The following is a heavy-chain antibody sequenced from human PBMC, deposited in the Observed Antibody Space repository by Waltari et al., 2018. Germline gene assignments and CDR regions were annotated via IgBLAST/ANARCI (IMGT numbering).Heavy chain of an antibody. CDR2: IYYSGRT. V-gene: IGHV4-59*08. CDR3: ARAYYGDSYDY. D-gene: IGHD4-17*01. CDR1: GGSISGSY. J-gene: IGHJ4*02. Sequence: QVQLQESGPGLVKPSETLSLTCTVSGGSISGSYWSCFLQPPGKGLEWIGHIYYSGRTNYNPSLKSRVTMSIDTSGNQFSLKLSSVTAADTAVYYCARAYYGDSYDYWGQGTLVTVS.